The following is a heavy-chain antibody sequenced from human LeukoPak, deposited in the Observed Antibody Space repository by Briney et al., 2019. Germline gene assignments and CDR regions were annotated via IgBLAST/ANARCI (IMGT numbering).Heavy chain of an antibody. V-gene: IGHV3-30-3*01. J-gene: IGHJ6*02. CDR3: AKEGGDYSSYYYYYGMDV. Sequence: GGSLRLSCAASGFTFSSYAMHWVRQAPGKGLEWVAVISYDGSNKYYADSVKGRFTISRDNSKNTLYLQMNSLRAEDTAVYYCAKEGGDYSSYYYYYGMDVWGQGTTVTVSS. D-gene: IGHD4-11*01. CDR2: ISYDGSNK. CDR1: GFTFSSYA.